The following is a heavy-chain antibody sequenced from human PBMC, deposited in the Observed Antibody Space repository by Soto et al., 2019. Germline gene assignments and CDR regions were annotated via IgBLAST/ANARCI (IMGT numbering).Heavy chain of an antibody. V-gene: IGHV3-30*03. D-gene: IGHD3-3*01. CDR3: AILAF. CDR2: ISDDGAII. J-gene: IGHJ4*02. CDR1: GYTFSNYV. Sequence: QVQLVESGGGVVQPGRSLGLSCAASGYTFSNYVMYWVRQAPGKGLECVAVISDDGAIIRYADSVKGRFTISRDNSKNTLHLQMISLRAEDTAVYFCAILAFWGQGTLVTVSS.